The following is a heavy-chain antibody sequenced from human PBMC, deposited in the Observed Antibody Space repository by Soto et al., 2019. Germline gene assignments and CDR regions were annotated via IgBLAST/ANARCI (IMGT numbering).Heavy chain of an antibody. CDR1: GFTFSSYG. CDR2: ISYDGSNK. V-gene: IGHV3-30*18. J-gene: IGHJ4*02. CDR3: AKDDETRGWYFFLGYY. D-gene: IGHD6-19*01. Sequence: QVQLVESGGGVVQPGRSLRLSCAASGFTFSSYGMHWVRQAPGKGLEWVAVISYDGSNKYYADSVKGRFTISRDNSKNTPYLQMNSLRAEDTAVYYCAKDDETRGWYFFLGYYWGQGTLVTVSS.